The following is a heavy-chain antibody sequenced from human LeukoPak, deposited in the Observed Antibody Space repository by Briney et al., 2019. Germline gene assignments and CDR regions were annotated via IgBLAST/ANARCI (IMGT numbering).Heavy chain of an antibody. V-gene: IGHV1-2*02. CDR3: ARNLGYCSSTSCLIPDY. J-gene: IGHJ4*02. CDR2: INPNSGGT. D-gene: IGHD2-2*01. Sequence: ASVKASCKASGYTFTGYYMHWVRQAPGQGLEWMGWINPNSGGTNYAQKFQGRVTMTRDTSISTAYMELSRLRSDDTAVYYCARNLGYCSSTSCLIPDYWGQGTLVTVSS. CDR1: GYTFTGYY.